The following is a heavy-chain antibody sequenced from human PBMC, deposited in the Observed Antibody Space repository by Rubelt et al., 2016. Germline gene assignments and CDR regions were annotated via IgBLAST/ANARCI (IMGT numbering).Heavy chain of an antibody. V-gene: IGHV3-48*04. Sequence: EVQLVESGGGLVQPGGSLRLSCAASGFTFSSYSMNWVRQAPGKGLEWVSYISSSSCTIYYADFVKGRFTISRDNAKNSLYLQMNSLRAEDTAVYYCARVTVSWFDPWGQGTLVTVSS. CDR3: ARVTVSWFDP. CDR2: ISSSSCTI. CDR1: GFTFSSYS. J-gene: IGHJ5*02. D-gene: IGHD4-17*01.